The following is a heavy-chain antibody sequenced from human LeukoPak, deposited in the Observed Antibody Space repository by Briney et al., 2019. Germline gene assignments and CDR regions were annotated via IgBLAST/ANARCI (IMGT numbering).Heavy chain of an antibody. V-gene: IGHV3-30*18. J-gene: IGHJ6*02. CDR3: AKDVYSRSWFSHYYYYGMDV. Sequence: PGGSLRLSCAASGLTFSSYGMHWVRQAPGKGLEWVAVISYDGSNTDNADPVKGRFPISRDNSKNTLYLHMNSLSAEDTAVYYCAKDVYSRSWFSHYYYYGMDVWGQGTMVTVSS. CDR2: ISYDGSNT. D-gene: IGHD6-13*01. CDR1: GLTFSSYG.